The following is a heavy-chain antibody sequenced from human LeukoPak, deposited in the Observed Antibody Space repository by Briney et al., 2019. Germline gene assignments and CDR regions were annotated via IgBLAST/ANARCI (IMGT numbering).Heavy chain of an antibody. J-gene: IGHJ6*04. V-gene: IGHV3-48*03. CDR1: GFTFSSYE. D-gene: IGHD2-2*01. Sequence: GGSLRLSCAASGFTFSSYEMNWVRQAPGKGLEWVSYTSSSGSTIYYADSVKGRFTISRDNAKNSLYLQMNSLRAEDTAVYYCARERPEVPAAMSYYYGMDVWGKGTTVTVSS. CDR2: TSSSGSTI. CDR3: ARERPEVPAAMSYYYGMDV.